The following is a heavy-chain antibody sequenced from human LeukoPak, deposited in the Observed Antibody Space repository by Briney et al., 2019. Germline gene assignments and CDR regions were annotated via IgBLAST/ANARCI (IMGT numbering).Heavy chain of an antibody. Sequence: SETLSLTCTVSGGSISSYYWSWIRQPPGKGLEWIGYIYYSGSTNYNPSLKSRVTMSVDTSKNQFSLKLSSVTAADTAVYYCARHFTGNSDYWGQGTLVTVSS. CDR3: ARHFTGNSDY. V-gene: IGHV4-59*08. D-gene: IGHD4-11*01. CDR1: GGSISSYY. CDR2: IYYSGST. J-gene: IGHJ4*02.